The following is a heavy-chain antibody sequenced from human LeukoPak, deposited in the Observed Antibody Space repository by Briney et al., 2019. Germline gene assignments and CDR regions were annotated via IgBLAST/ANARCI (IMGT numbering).Heavy chain of an antibody. J-gene: IGHJ5*02. Sequence: PGGSLRLSCAASGFTFSGFSMHWIRQAPGRGLEYVSAITGNGDKTFYTDSVWGRFTIFRDNSKNTLFLQMGSLRGEDTALYFCARIGMENFYDLWGQGTLVTVSS. CDR1: GFTFSGFS. V-gene: IGHV3-64*02. D-gene: IGHD2/OR15-2a*01. CDR3: ARIGMENFYDL. CDR2: ITGNGDKT.